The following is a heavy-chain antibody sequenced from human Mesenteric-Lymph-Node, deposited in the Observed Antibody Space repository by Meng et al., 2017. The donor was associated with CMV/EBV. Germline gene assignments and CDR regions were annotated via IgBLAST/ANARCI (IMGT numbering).Heavy chain of an antibody. CDR1: GYTFTSYG. J-gene: IGHJ4*02. V-gene: IGHV1-18*01. CDR2: ISAYNGNT. D-gene: IGHD2-2*01. Sequence: KASGYTFTSYGISWVRQAHGQGLEWMGWISAYNGNTNYAQKLQGRVTMTTDTSTSTAYMELRSLRSDDTAVYYCALVVVPAAPFDYWGQGTLVTVSS. CDR3: ALVVVPAAPFDY.